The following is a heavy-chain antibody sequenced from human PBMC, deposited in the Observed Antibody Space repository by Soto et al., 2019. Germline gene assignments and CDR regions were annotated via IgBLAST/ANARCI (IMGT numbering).Heavy chain of an antibody. CDR1: GGSFSGYY. V-gene: IGHV4-34*01. Sequence: QVQLQQWGAGLLKPSETLSLTCAVYGGSFSGYYWSWIRQPPGKGLEWIGEINHSGNTNYNPSLKSRVTISVDTSKNQFSLKLSSVTAADSAVYYCARGKGVPRVAWIWFDPWGQGTLVTVSS. CDR2: INHSGNT. D-gene: IGHD2-2*03. CDR3: ARGKGVPRVAWIWFDP. J-gene: IGHJ5*02.